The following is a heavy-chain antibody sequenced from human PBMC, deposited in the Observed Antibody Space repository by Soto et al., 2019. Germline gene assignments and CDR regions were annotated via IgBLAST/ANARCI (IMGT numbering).Heavy chain of an antibody. CDR3: ARCPIDGYSGLPFDY. CDR1: GGSISSGGYY. V-gene: IGHV4-31*03. D-gene: IGHD5-18*01. CDR2: IYYSGST. Sequence: QVQLQESGPGLVKPSQTLSLTCTVSGGSISSGGYYWSWIRQHPGKGLEWIGYIYYSGSTYYNPSLKMRVTISVDTSKNQFSLKRSSVTAADTAVYYCARCPIDGYSGLPFDYWGQGTLVTVSS. J-gene: IGHJ4*02.